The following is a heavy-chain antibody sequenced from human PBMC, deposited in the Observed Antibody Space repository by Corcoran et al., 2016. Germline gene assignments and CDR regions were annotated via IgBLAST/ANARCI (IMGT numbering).Heavy chain of an antibody. CDR3: ARDCWLLGS. Sequence: QLVGTGGGLVKRGRSLRLSCAASGFTFSSYSMNWVRQAPGKGLEWVSSISSSSSYIYYADSVKGRFTISRDNAKNSLYLQMNSLRAEDTGVYYWARDCWLLGSWGQGTLVTVSS. D-gene: IGHD3-9*01. J-gene: IGHJ5*02. V-gene: IGHV3-21*01. CDR2: ISSSSSYI. CDR1: GFTFSSYS.